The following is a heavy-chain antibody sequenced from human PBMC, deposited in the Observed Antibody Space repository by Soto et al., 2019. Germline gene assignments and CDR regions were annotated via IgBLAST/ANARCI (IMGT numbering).Heavy chain of an antibody. CDR2: ISDSGAET. Sequence: PGGSLRLSCAASGFTFSSYAMSWVRQAPGKGLEWVSAISDSGAETYHADSVKGRFTISRDNSKNTLYLQMNSLRAEDTALYYSARIIAAAGLDYWGQGTLVTVSS. J-gene: IGHJ4*02. V-gene: IGHV3-23*01. D-gene: IGHD6-13*01. CDR3: ARIIAAAGLDY. CDR1: GFTFSSYA.